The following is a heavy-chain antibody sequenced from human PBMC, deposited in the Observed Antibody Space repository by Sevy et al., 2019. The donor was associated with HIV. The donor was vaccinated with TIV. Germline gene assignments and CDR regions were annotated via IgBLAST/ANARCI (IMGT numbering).Heavy chain of an antibody. CDR3: ARQTSYYDSSGYLYYFDY. V-gene: IGHV4-59*01. Sequence: SETLSLTCTVSGGSISSYYWSWIRQPPGKGLEWIGYIYYSGSTNYNPSLKSRVTISVDTSKNQFSLKLSSVTAADTAVYYGARQTSYYDSSGYLYYFDYWGQGTLVTVSS. J-gene: IGHJ4*02. CDR2: IYYSGST. CDR1: GGSISSYY. D-gene: IGHD3-22*01.